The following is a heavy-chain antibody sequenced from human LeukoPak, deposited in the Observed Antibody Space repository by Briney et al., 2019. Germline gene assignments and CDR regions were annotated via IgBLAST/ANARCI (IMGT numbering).Heavy chain of an antibody. Sequence: GEPLKISCKGSGYSFTSYWISWVRQMPGKGLGWMGRIDPSDSYTNYSPSFQGHVTISADKSIRTAYLQWSSLKASDTAMYYCARGPAANPADYYYYGMDVWGKGTTVTVSS. D-gene: IGHD2-2*01. V-gene: IGHV5-10-1*01. CDR2: IDPSDSYT. CDR3: ARGPAANPADYYYYGMDV. J-gene: IGHJ6*04. CDR1: GYSFTSYW.